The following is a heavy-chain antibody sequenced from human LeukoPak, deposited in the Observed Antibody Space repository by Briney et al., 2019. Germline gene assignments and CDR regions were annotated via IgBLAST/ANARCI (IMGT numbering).Heavy chain of an antibody. Sequence: PGGSLRLSCAASGFTFEKYAMSWVRQAPGKGLEWVSLISGSTGNTYCADSVQGRFTISRDNSKNTLFLQLNILRAEDTAVYYCAKVLAGAGTRPLGYWGQGTLVTVSS. J-gene: IGHJ4*02. CDR2: ISGSTGNT. V-gene: IGHV3-23*01. D-gene: IGHD1-26*01. CDR3: AKVLAGAGTRPLGY. CDR1: GFTFEKYA.